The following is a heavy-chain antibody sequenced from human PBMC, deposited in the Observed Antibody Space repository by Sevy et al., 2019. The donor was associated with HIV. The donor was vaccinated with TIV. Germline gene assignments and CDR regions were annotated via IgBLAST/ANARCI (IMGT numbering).Heavy chain of an antibody. Sequence: GGSLRLSCAASGFTFSSYAMSWVRQAPGKGLEWVSAISGSGGSTYYADSVKGRFTISRDNAKNSLFLQMNSLRAEDTAVYYCARGPHHYYDSSAFFDYWGQGTLVTVSS. CDR3: ARGPHHYYDSSAFFDY. CDR1: GFTFSSYA. V-gene: IGHV3-23*01. CDR2: ISGSGGST. J-gene: IGHJ4*02. D-gene: IGHD3-22*01.